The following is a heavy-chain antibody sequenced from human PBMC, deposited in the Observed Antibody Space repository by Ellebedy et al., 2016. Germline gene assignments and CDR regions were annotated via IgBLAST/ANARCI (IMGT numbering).Heavy chain of an antibody. CDR2: ISGSGGHT. CDR1: GFTFSSYA. CDR3: AKNLGYSSAGLDV. Sequence: GGSLRLXXAASGFTFSSYAMTWVRQAPGKGLEWVSAISGSGGHTYYADSVKGRVTISRDNSKNTLYLQMDSLRADDTAVYYCAKNLGYSSAGLDVWGQGTTVTVSS. V-gene: IGHV3-23*01. D-gene: IGHD6-19*01. J-gene: IGHJ6*02.